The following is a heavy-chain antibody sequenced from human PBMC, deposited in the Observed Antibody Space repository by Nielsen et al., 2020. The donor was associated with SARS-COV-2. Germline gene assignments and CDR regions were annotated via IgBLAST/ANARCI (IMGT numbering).Heavy chain of an antibody. CDR1: GGSFSGYY. CDR3: ARSGSTPFDP. D-gene: IGHD7-27*01. V-gene: IGHV4-34*01. J-gene: IGHJ5*02. Sequence: SETLSLTCAVYGGSFSGYYWSWIRQPPGKGLEWIGEIYHSGSTNYNPSLKSRVTISVDKSKNQFSLKLSSVTAADTAVYYCARSGSTPFDPWGQGTLVTVSS. CDR2: IYHSGST.